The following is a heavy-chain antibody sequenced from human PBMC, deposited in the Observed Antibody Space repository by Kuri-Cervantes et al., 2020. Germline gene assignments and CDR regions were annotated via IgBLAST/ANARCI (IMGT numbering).Heavy chain of an antibody. Sequence: SVKVSCKASGGTFGGYAVSWLRQAPGQGLEWMGGIVPVFGTTNYAQKVQGRVTMTRDTSTSTVYMELSSLRFEDTAVYYCARDRSTVVTFDYWGQGTLVTVSS. CDR3: ARDRSTVVTFDY. CDR1: GGTFGGYA. V-gene: IGHV1-69*05. J-gene: IGHJ4*02. D-gene: IGHD4-23*01. CDR2: IVPVFGTT.